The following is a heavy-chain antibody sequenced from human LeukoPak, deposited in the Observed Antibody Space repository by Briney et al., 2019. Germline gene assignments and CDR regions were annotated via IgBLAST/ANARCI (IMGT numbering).Heavy chain of an antibody. CDR1: GFTFSSYA. Sequence: GGSLRLSCAASGFTFSSYAMSWVRQAPGKGLEWVSAISGSGGSTYYADSVKGRFTISRDNSKNTLYLRMNSLRAEDTAVYYCAKEPIVATKTYYYYYGMDVWGQGTTVTVSS. D-gene: IGHD5-12*01. J-gene: IGHJ6*02. CDR3: AKEPIVATKTYYYYYGMDV. V-gene: IGHV3-23*01. CDR2: ISGSGGST.